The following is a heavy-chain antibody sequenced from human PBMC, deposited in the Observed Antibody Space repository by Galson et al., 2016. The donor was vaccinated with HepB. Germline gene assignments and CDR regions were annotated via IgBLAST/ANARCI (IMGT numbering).Heavy chain of an antibody. V-gene: IGHV3-48*02. CDR2: ISGTTGTI. CDR3: ARDGCSSSSCFFDY. J-gene: IGHJ4*02. CDR1: GFTFSDYS. D-gene: IGHD2-2*01. Sequence: SLRLSCAASGFTFSDYSMNWLRQAPGKGLEWVSFISGTTGTIYYADSVKGRFTVSRDNAKDSLYLQMNRLRDEDTAVYYCARDGCSSSSCFFDYWGQGTLVTVSS.